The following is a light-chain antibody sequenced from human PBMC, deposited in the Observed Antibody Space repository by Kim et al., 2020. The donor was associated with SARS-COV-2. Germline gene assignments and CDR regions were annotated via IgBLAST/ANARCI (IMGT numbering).Light chain of an antibody. Sequence: SSELTQDPAVSVALGQTVRITCQGDSLRSYYASWYQQKPGQAPVLVIYGKNNRPSGIPDRFSGSSSGNTASLTITGAQAEDEADYYCNSRDSILRVVFGGGTQLTVL. CDR1: SLRSYY. CDR3: NSRDSILRVV. CDR2: GKN. V-gene: IGLV3-19*01. J-gene: IGLJ2*01.